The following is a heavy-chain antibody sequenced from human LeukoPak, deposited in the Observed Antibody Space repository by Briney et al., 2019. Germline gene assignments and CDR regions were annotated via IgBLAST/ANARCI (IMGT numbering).Heavy chain of an antibody. J-gene: IGHJ6*02. Sequence: PGGSLRLSCAASGFTFSSYAMSWVRQAPGKGLEWVSAISGSGGSTYYADSVKGRFTISRENSKNTLYLQMNSLRAEDTAVYYCAKVNGYGGNARSYYYYGMDVWGQGTTVTVSS. CDR1: GFTFSSYA. CDR3: AKVNGYGGNARSYYYYGMDV. D-gene: IGHD4-23*01. CDR2: ISGSGGST. V-gene: IGHV3-23*01.